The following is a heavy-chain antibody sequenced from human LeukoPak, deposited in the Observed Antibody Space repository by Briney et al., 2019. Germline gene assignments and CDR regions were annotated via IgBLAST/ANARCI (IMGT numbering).Heavy chain of an antibody. CDR3: AKDSLIGNNDFDI. D-gene: IGHD1-20*01. J-gene: IGHJ3*02. Sequence: SETLSLTCTVSARPISSPYWSRIRQPPGKGLEWIGYIDNSGRTNYNPSLMSRVTISADTSKNQFSLNVTSVTAADTDVYYCAKDSLIGNNDFDIWGQGTMVTISS. CDR1: ARPISSPY. CDR2: IDNSGRT. V-gene: IGHV4-59*11.